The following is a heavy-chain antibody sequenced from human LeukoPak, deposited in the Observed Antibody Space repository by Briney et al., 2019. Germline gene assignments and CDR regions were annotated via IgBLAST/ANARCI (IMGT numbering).Heavy chain of an antibody. CDR2: INPGGSSI. D-gene: IGHD1-14*01. CDR1: GLTFSSYW. V-gene: IGHV3-74*01. J-gene: IGHJ4*02. Sequence: PGRSLRLSCAASGLTFSSYWMHWVGQVPGKGLVWVARINPGGSSITYADSVKGRFTISRDNAKNTLYLQMDSLRAEDTGVYYCARSNQADDYWGQGTLVTVSS. CDR3: ARSNQADDY.